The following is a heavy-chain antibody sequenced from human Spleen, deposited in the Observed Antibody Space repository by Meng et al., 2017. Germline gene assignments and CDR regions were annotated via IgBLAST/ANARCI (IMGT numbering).Heavy chain of an antibody. CDR1: GGSISSYY. J-gene: IGHJ4*02. CDR2: IYYSGST. CDR3: ARVVTRYFDY. D-gene: IGHD2-21*02. V-gene: IGHV4-59*01. Sequence: SETLSLTCTVSGGSISSYYWSWIRQPPGKGLEWIGYIYYSGSTNYNPSLKSRVTISVDTSKNQFSLKLSTLTAADTAVYYCARVVTRYFDYWGPGTLVTVSS.